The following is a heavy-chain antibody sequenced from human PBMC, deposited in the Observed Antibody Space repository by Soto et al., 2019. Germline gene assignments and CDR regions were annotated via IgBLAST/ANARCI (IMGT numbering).Heavy chain of an antibody. Sequence: ASVKVSCKASGYTFTSYYMHWVRQAPGQGLEWMGIINPSGGSTSYAQKFQGRVTMTRDTSTSTVYMELSSLRSEDTAVYYCARDGGYDFWSGYYTGRSSRNYYYYMDVWGKGTTVTVSS. D-gene: IGHD3-3*01. CDR3: ARDGGYDFWSGYYTGRSSRNYYYYMDV. CDR1: GYTFTSYY. CDR2: INPSGGST. J-gene: IGHJ6*03. V-gene: IGHV1-46*03.